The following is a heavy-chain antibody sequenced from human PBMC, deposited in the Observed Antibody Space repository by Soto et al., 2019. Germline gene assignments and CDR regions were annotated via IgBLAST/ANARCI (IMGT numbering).Heavy chain of an antibody. CDR3: ALEAYSSSWTPFDY. CDR1: GFTFSSYE. V-gene: IGHV3-48*03. CDR2: ISSSGSTI. Sequence: EVQLVESGGGLVQPGGSLRLSCAASGFTFSSYEMNWVRQAPGKGLEWVSYISSSGSTIYYADSVKGRFTISRDNAKNSLYLQMNGLRAEDTAVYYCALEAYSSSWTPFDYWGQGTLVTVSS. J-gene: IGHJ4*02. D-gene: IGHD6-13*01.